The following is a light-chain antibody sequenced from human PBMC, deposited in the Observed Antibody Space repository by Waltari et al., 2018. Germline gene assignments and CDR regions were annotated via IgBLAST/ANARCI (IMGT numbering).Light chain of an antibody. J-gene: IGLJ2*01. CDR1: SNDVGVYNS. CDR2: DVS. Sequence: QSALTQPASVSGSPGQSVTTFCAGTSNDVGVYNSVSWYQEHPGQAPRVIIYDVSDRPSGVSDRFSGSKSGNTASLTISGLQAEDEADYYCSSQSSNDVVLFGGGTKLTVL. V-gene: IGLV2-14*01. CDR3: SSQSSNDVVL.